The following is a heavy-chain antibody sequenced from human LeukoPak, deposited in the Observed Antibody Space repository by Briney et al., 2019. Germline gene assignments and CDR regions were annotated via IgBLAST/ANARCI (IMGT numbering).Heavy chain of an antibody. CDR2: ISGDGGST. D-gene: IGHD6-19*01. CDR3: ARESESSGWYDY. J-gene: IGHJ4*02. CDR1: GFMFHDYA. Sequence: PGGSLRLSCAAPGFMFHDYAIHWVRQAPGKGLEWVSLISGDGGSTFYTDSVKGRFTISRVNSKNSLYLQMNSLRSDDTALYYCARESESSGWYDYWGQGTLVTVSS. V-gene: IGHV3-43*02.